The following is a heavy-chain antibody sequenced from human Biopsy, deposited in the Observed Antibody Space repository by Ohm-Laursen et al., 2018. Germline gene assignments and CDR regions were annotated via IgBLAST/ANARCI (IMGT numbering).Heavy chain of an antibody. CDR2: ISYTGST. D-gene: IGHD4-17*01. CDR1: GGFISSSSYY. V-gene: IGHV4-39*01. J-gene: IGHJ4*02. CDR3: AGHGVYGDLRMDY. Sequence: PSDTLSLTCPVSGGFISSSSYYWGWIRQPPGKGLEWIGSISYTGSTHDNPSLTSRVTISVDTSKNQFSLKLYSLTAADTAVYYCAGHGVYGDLRMDYWGQGTLVTVSS.